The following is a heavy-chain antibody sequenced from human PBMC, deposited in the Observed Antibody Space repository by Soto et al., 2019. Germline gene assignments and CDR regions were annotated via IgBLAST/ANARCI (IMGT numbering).Heavy chain of an antibody. CDR1: GFTFSSYG. D-gene: IGHD5-18*01. CDR2: IWYDGSNK. CDR3: ARDSINVDTAMVTQYYYYYYGMDV. V-gene: IGHV3-33*01. J-gene: IGHJ6*02. Sequence: SLRLSCAASGFTFSSYGMHWVRQAPGKGLEWVAVIWYDGSNKYYADSVKGRFTISRDNSKNTLYLQMNSLRAEDTAVYYCARDSINVDTAMVTQYYYYYYGMDVWGQGTTVTVSS.